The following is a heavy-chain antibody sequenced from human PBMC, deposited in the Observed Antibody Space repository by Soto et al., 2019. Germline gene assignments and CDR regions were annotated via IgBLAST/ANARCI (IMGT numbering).Heavy chain of an antibody. CDR3: TRDGIVVVPAANSYYSYGMDV. V-gene: IGHV3-21*01. CDR1: GFTFSSYS. D-gene: IGHD2-2*01. J-gene: IGHJ6*02. Sequence: GGSLRLSCAASGFTFSSYSMNFVRQAPGKGLEWVSSMSSSSSDIYYADSVKGRFTISRDNAKNSLYMQMNSLRAEHTAVHYCTRDGIVVVPAANSYYSYGMDVWGQGTTVTVSS. CDR2: MSSSSSDI.